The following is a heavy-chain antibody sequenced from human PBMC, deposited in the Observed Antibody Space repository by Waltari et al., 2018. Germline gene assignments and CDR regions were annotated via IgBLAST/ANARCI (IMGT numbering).Heavy chain of an antibody. CDR2: ISVSDAT. V-gene: IGHV3-23*01. J-gene: IGHJ1*01. CDR1: GLTSFTHA. D-gene: IGHD1-20*01. Sequence: EVQLLESGGGFVQPGWSLRLSCQASGLTSFTHAINWVRQAPGKGLEWVSSISVSDATYYADSVKGRFTISRDYSDNTVYLQMDSLRADDTAVYFCAKPFYNWDDPLHSWGQGTPVTVSS. CDR3: AKPFYNWDDPLHS.